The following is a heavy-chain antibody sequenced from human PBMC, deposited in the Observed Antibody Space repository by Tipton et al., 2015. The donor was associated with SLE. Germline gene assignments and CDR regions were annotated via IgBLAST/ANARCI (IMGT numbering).Heavy chain of an antibody. Sequence: QVQLVQSGAEVQKPGASVKVSCQASGYTFVSYEMNWVRQATGQGLEWMGWMNPKNGKTGHAQKFQGRVTMTGDTSVSTAYMTLTSLTPEDTAVYYCVRGFHYMDVWGTGTTVIVSS. CDR3: VRGFHYMDV. CDR1: GYTFVSYE. D-gene: IGHD2/OR15-2a*01. CDR2: MNPKNGKT. J-gene: IGHJ6*03. V-gene: IGHV1-8*01.